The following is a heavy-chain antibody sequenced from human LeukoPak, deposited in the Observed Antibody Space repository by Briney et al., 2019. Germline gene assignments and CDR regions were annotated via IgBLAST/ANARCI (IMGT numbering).Heavy chain of an antibody. CDR2: INHSGST. CDR1: GGSFRGYY. J-gene: IGHJ4*02. V-gene: IGHV4-34*01. D-gene: IGHD4-17*01. CDR3: ARRKYGDFPFDY. Sequence: SETLSLTCAVYGGSFRGYYWSWIRQPPGKGLEWIGEINHSGSTNYNPSLKSRATISVDTFKNQFSLKVSSVTAADRAVYYCARRKYGDFPFDYWGQGILVTVSS.